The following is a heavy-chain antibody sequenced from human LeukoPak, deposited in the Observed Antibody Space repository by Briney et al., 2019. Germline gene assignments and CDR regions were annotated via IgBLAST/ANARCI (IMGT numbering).Heavy chain of an antibody. V-gene: IGHV1-18*01. CDR3: ARQDIVVVVAAYLDY. CDR2: ISGYNGNT. J-gene: IGHJ4*02. CDR1: GYTFTTYG. Sequence: ASVKVSCKASGYTFTTYGIMWVRQAPGQGLEWMGWISGYNGNTNYAQKLQGRVTMTTDTSTSTAYMELRSLRSDDTAVYYCARQDIVVVVAAYLDYWGQGTLVTVSS. D-gene: IGHD2-15*01.